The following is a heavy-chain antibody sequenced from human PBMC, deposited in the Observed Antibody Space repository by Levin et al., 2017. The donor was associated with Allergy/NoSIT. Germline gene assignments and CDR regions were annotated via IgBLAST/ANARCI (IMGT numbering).Heavy chain of an antibody. Sequence: PGGSLRLSCAASGFIVSANYMSWVRQAPGKGLEWVSIIYSGGSTYYADSVKGRFTISRDNSKNTLYLQMDSLRDEDTAVYYCASARKGGDNSGHFDYYFDYWGQGTLVTVSS. CDR3: ASARKGGDNSGHFDYYFDY. J-gene: IGHJ4*02. CDR1: GFIVSANY. CDR2: IYSGGST. D-gene: IGHD6-19*01. V-gene: IGHV3-53*01.